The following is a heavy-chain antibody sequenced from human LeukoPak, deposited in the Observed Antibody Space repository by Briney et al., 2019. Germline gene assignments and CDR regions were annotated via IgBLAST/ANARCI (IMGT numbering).Heavy chain of an antibody. J-gene: IGHJ5*02. Sequence: SETLSLTCAVYGGSFSGYYWSWIRQPPGKGLEWIGEINHSGSTNYNPSLRSRVTISVDTSKNRFSLKLSSVTAADTAVYYCARARGDIVVVPAAPPDWFDPWGQGTLVTVSS. CDR1: GGSFSGYY. CDR2: INHSGST. CDR3: ARARGDIVVVPAAPPDWFDP. V-gene: IGHV4-34*01. D-gene: IGHD2-2*01.